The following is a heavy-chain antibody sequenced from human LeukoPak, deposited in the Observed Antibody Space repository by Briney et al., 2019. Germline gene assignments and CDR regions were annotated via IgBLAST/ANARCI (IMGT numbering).Heavy chain of an antibody. CDR2: ISGSGRTT. V-gene: IGHV3-23*01. J-gene: IGHJ4*02. D-gene: IGHD6-19*01. CDR3: AKDVSGLYYFDY. CDR1: GFTFSSYA. Sequence: PGGSLRLSCAASGFTFSSYAMSWVRQAPGKGLEWVSAISGSGRTTYYADSVKGRFTISRGNSKNTLYLQMNSLRAEDTAVYYCAKDVSGLYYFDYWGQGTLVTVSS.